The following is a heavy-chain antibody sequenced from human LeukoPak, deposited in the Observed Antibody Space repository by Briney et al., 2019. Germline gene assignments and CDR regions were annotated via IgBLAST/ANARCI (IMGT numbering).Heavy chain of an antibody. CDR3: ARALRRWFDP. Sequence: GGSLRLSCAASGFTFSSYSMNWVRQAPGKGLEWVSSISGDSNYIYYADSVRGRFTISRDNAKNSLYLQMNSLRAEDTAVYYCARALRRWFDPWGQGTLVTVSS. CDR1: GFTFSSYS. V-gene: IGHV3-21*01. J-gene: IGHJ5*02. CDR2: ISGDSNYI.